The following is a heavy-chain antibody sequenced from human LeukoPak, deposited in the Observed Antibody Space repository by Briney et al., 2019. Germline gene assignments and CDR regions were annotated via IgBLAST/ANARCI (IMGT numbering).Heavy chain of an antibody. CDR2: IKSKTDGGTT. CDR1: GSTFSNAW. J-gene: IGHJ4*02. V-gene: IGHV3-15*01. CDR3: TTDLDANYYYDSSAPTDY. D-gene: IGHD3-22*01. Sequence: GGSLRPSCAASGSTFSNAWMSWVRQAPGKGLEWVGRIKSKTDGGTTDYAAPVKGRFTISRDDSKNTLYLQMNSLKTEDTAVYYCTTDLDANYYYDSSAPTDYWGQGTLVTVSS.